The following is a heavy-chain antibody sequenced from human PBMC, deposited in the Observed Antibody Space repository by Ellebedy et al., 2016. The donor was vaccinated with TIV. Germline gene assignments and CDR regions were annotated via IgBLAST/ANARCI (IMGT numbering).Heavy chain of an antibody. CDR3: ARDPNSPGDSGYGDY. CDR2: MKHDGTEL. Sequence: PGGSLRLSCAASGFTFSTYLMSWVRQAPGKGREWVANMKHDGTELYYVDAVKGRFTISRDNAQNSLFLQMHSLRVEDTAVYYCARDPNSPGDSGYGDYWGQGTLVTVSS. V-gene: IGHV3-7*03. D-gene: IGHD5-12*01. CDR1: GFTFSTYL. J-gene: IGHJ4*02.